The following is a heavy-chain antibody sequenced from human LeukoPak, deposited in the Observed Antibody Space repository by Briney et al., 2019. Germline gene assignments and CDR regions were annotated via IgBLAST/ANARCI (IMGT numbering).Heavy chain of an antibody. V-gene: IGHV4-34*01. D-gene: IGHD1-1*01. CDR3: ARYVPVKTGPTRASFDY. CDR2: INQSGAT. J-gene: IGHJ4*02. Sequence: GSLRLSCVASGFTFSSYWVTWVRQAPGRGLQWIGEINQSGATNCDPSLKSRVTMSIDTSKSQFSLSLRSVTAADTAVYFCARYVPVKTGPTRASFDYWGQGILVTVSS. CDR1: GFTFSSYW.